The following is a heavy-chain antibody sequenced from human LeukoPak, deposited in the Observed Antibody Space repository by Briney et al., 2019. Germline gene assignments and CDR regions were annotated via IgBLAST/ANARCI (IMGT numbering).Heavy chain of an antibody. CDR1: GGSFSGYY. D-gene: IGHD3-10*01. CDR2: INHSGIT. J-gene: IGHJ4*02. CDR3: ARETRTYVSGGYYIDY. V-gene: IGHV4-34*01. Sequence: PSETLSLTCAVYGGSFSGYYWSWIRQPPGKGLEWIGEINHSGITNYNPSLKSRVTISVDTSKKQFSLKLSSVTAADTAVYYCARETRTYVSGGYYIDYWGQGTLVSVSS.